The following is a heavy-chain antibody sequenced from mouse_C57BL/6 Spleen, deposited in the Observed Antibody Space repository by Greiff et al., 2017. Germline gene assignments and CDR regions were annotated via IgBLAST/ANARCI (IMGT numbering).Heavy chain of an antibody. D-gene: IGHD6-1*01. Sequence: VQLQQPGAELVRPGSSVKLSCKASGYTFTSYWMDWVKQRPGQGLEWIGNIYPSDSETHYNQKFKDKATLTVDKSSSTAYMQLSSLTSEDSAVYYRARSASYAMDYWGRGTSVTVSS. CDR3: ARSASYAMDY. CDR2: IYPSDSET. J-gene: IGHJ4*01. V-gene: IGHV1-61*01. CDR1: GYTFTSYW.